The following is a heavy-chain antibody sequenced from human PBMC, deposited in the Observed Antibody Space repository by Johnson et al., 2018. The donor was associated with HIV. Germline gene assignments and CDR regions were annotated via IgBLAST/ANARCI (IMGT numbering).Heavy chain of an antibody. D-gene: IGHD3-22*01. J-gene: IGHJ3*02. V-gene: IGHV3-30*04. Sequence: QVQRVEGGGGVVQPGGSLKLSCAASEFTFSTYAIHWVRQSPGYGLEWVAVISSDASEKYYADSVKGRFTVARDNSKQTLSLDMNSLRAEDTAVYCGAREDYYYDGSDHVLGAFDIWGQGTMVTVSS. CDR1: EFTFSTYA. CDR2: ISSDASEK. CDR3: AREDYYYDGSDHVLGAFDI.